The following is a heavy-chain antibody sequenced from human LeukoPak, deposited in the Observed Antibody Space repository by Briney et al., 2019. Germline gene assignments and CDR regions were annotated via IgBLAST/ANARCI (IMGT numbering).Heavy chain of an antibody. CDR3: ARNYYGSGSYLDYSYYMDV. Sequence: SETLSLTCTVSGGSISSSSYYWGWIRQPPGKGLEWIGSIYYSGSTYYNPSLKSRVTISVDTSKNQFSLKLSSVTAADTAVYYCARNYYGSGSYLDYSYYMDVWGKGTTVTISS. CDR1: GGSISSSSYY. J-gene: IGHJ6*03. V-gene: IGHV4-39*07. CDR2: IYYSGST. D-gene: IGHD3-10*01.